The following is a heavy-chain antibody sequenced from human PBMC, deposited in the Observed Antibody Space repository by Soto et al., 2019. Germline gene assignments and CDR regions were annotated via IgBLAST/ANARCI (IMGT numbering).Heavy chain of an antibody. CDR1: GYSFTSYW. J-gene: IGHJ6*02. CDR3: ARLPIAARASYYYYSGMDV. Sequence: GASLKISCKGPGYSFTSYWISWVRQMPGKGLEWMGRIDPSDSYTNYSPSFQGHVTISADKSISTAYLQWSSLKASDTAMYYCARLPIAARASYYYYSGMDVWGQGTTVTVSS. D-gene: IGHD6-6*01. CDR2: IDPSDSYT. V-gene: IGHV5-10-1*01.